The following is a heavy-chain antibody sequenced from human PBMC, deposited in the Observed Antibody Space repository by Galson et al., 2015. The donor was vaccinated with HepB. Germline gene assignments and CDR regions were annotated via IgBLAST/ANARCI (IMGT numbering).Heavy chain of an antibody. CDR2: ICYDGSTK. Sequence: SLRLSCAASGFTFSSYGMHWVRHAPGKGLEWVAVICYDGSTKYYADSVKGRFTISRDNSKNALYLQMNSLGAEDTALYYCAKDPYLYSALAGTMAGFDYWGQGTLFTVSS. CDR3: AKDPYLYSALAGTMAGFDY. CDR1: GFTFSSYG. J-gene: IGHJ4*02. D-gene: IGHD6-19*01. V-gene: IGHV3-33*06.